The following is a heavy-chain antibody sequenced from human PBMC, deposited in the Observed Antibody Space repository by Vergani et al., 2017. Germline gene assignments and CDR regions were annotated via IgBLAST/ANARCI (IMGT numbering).Heavy chain of an antibody. CDR1: GYTFTSYG. D-gene: IGHD6-19*01. J-gene: IGHJ5*02. CDR3: ARSISSYSSGWYWFDP. V-gene: IGHV1-18*01. Sequence: QVQLVQSGAEVKKPGASVKVSCKASGYTFTSYGISWVRQAPGQGLEWLGWISAYNGNTNYAQKLQGRVTMTTDTSTSTAYMELRSLRSDDTAVYYCARSISSYSSGWYWFDPWGQGTLVTVSS. CDR2: ISAYNGNT.